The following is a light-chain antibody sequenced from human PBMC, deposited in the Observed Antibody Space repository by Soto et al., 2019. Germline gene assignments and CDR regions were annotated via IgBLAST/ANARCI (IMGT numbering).Light chain of an antibody. CDR2: GAS. CDR1: QTIGTN. CDR3: QQYDNLTPWT. V-gene: IGKV3-15*01. Sequence: EILLTQSPSTLSVSPGGRATLSCRASQTIGTNLVWYRQRPGQAPRLLIHGASARATGSPARFRGSGSGTEFTLTITNRQSEDFAVYYCQQYDNLTPWTFGQGTKVDIK. J-gene: IGKJ1*01.